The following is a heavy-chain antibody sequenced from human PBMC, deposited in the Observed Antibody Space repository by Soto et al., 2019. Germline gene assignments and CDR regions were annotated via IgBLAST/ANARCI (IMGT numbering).Heavy chain of an antibody. Sequence: ASVKVSCKASGYTFTGYYLHWVRQAPGQGLEWMGWLNPDNGATNYARDFRDWVTMTRDSSISTAYMELSSLRFDDTAVYFCARARQLGAVPPAPFAHGGEGTLATVS. D-gene: IGHD3-16*01. CDR1: GYTFTGYY. J-gene: IGHJ4*02. CDR3: ARARQLGAVPPAPFAH. CDR2: LNPDNGAT. V-gene: IGHV1-2*04.